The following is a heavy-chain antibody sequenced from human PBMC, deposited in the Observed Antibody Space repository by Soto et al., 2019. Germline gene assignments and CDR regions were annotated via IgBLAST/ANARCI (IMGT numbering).Heavy chain of an antibody. CDR3: ARSTAAGGYVLVYNFDY. D-gene: IGHD5-12*01. Sequence: GESLKISCKGSGYSFTSYWIGWVRQMPGKGLEWKGIIYPGDSDTRYSPSFQGQVTISADKSISTAYLQWSSLEASDTAMYYCARSTAAGGYVLVYNFDYWGQGTLVTVSS. J-gene: IGHJ4*02. CDR2: IYPGDSDT. V-gene: IGHV5-51*01. CDR1: GYSFTSYW.